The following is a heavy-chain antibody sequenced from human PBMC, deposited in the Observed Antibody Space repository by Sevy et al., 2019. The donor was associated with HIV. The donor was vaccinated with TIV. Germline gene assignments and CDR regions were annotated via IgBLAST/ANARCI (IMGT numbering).Heavy chain of an antibody. V-gene: IGHV1-18*01. CDR1: GYTFTSYG. Sequence: ASVKVSCKASGYTFTSYGISWVRQAPGQGLEWMGWISGYNGKTNYAQKLQGRVTMTTDTSTSTAYMELRSLRSDDTAVFYRAGGHWNYGDAENLQHWGQGTLVTVSS. J-gene: IGHJ1*01. CDR3: AGGHWNYGDAENLQH. CDR2: ISGYNGKT. D-gene: IGHD1-7*01.